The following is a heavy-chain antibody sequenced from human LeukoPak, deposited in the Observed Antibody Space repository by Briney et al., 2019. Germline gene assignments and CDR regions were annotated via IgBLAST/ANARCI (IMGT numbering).Heavy chain of an antibody. V-gene: IGHV4-59*08. J-gene: IGHJ3*02. CDR2: IYYSGSA. D-gene: IGHD3-10*02. CDR3: ARHPDPLGSGTQTDAFDI. Sequence: SETLSLTCTVSGGSISSYYWSWIRQPPGKGLEWIGYIYYSGSANYNPSLKSRVTISVDTSKNQFSLKLSSVTAADTAVYYCARHPDPLGSGTQTDAFDIWGQGTMVTVSS. CDR1: GGSISSYY.